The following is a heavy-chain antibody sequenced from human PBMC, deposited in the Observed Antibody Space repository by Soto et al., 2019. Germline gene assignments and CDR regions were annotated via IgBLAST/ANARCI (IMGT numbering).Heavy chain of an antibody. CDR2: ISSYDGST. J-gene: IGHJ6*02. D-gene: IGHD2-8*01. V-gene: IGHV1-18*01. Sequence: XSVKVSCKASVHIFTTHGFIWVRQAPGRGLEWIGWISSYDGSTNYAQKVQGRVNVTTDTSTSTAYMELRTLRSDDTAVYYCACTTPGHYYYGLDVWGQGTTVTVSS. CDR3: ACTTPGHYYYGLDV. CDR1: VHIFTTHG.